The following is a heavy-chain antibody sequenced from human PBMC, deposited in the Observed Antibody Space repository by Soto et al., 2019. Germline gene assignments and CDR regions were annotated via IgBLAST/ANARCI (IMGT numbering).Heavy chain of an antibody. J-gene: IGHJ6*02. CDR3: ARVPNPTIFGTVDQKGAYYYGMDV. V-gene: IGHV4-59*01. CDR1: GGSISSYY. CDR2: IYYSGST. Sequence: PSETLSLTCTVSGGSISSYYWSWIRQPPGKGLEWIGYIYYSGSTNYNPSLKSRVTISVDTSKNQFSLKLSSVTAADTAVYYCARVPNPTIFGTVDQKGAYYYGMDVWGQGTTVTVSS. D-gene: IGHD3-3*01.